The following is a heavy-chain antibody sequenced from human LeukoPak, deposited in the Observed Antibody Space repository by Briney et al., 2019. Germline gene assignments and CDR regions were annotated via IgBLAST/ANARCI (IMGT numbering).Heavy chain of an antibody. CDR1: GFTFSSYG. V-gene: IGHV3-33*01. CDR2: IWYGGSNK. Sequence: GGSLRLSCAASGFTFSSYGMHWVRQAPGKGLEWVAVIWYGGSNKYYADSVKGRFTISRDTSKNTLYLQMSSLRSDDTAVYYCASGPITGDALDAFDIWGQGTMVTVSS. D-gene: IGHD7-27*01. J-gene: IGHJ3*02. CDR3: ASGPITGDALDAFDI.